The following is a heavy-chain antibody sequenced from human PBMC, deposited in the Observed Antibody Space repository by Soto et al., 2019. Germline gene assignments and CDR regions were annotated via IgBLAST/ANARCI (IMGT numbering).Heavy chain of an antibody. Sequence: PGGSLRLSCAASGFTFSNAWMNWVRQAPGKGLEWVGRIRTKTDGGTADYAAPVKGRFTISRDDSKSTLFLQMNSLEAEDTAVYYCTARLEGGYWGQGTLVTVSS. J-gene: IGHJ4*02. CDR2: IRTKTDGGTA. V-gene: IGHV3-15*07. D-gene: IGHD1-1*01. CDR3: TARLEGGY. CDR1: GFTFSNAW.